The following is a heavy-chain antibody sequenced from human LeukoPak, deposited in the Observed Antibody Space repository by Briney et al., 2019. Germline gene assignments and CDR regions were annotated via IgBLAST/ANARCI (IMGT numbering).Heavy chain of an antibody. CDR1: GFTFSSYA. CDR2: ISGSGVST. CDR3: AKRDSTGWYSDY. J-gene: IGHJ4*02. V-gene: IGHV3-23*01. Sequence: GGSLRLSCAASGFTFSSYAMNWVRQAPGKGLEWVSTISGSGVSTYYADSVKGRFTISRDNCKNTLYLQMKSLRAEDTAVYYCAKRDSTGWYSDYWGQGTLVTVSS. D-gene: IGHD6-19*01.